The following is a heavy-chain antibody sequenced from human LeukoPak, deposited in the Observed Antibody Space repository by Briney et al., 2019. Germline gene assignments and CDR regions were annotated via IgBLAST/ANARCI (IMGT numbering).Heavy chain of an antibody. Sequence: PSETLSLTCTVSGGSISNYYWSWIRQPAGKELEWIGRKYARGSSNYNPPVQSRVTMSVDTSKNQFSLKLRSVTAADTAVHYCARGRYCSADICTGGDSFDIWGQGTMVSVSP. CDR3: ARGRYCSADICTGGDSFDI. D-gene: IGHD2-15*01. CDR2: KYARGSS. CDR1: GGSISNYY. J-gene: IGHJ3*02. V-gene: IGHV4-4*07.